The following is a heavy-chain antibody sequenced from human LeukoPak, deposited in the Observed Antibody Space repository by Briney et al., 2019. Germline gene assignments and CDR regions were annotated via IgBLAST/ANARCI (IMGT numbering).Heavy chain of an antibody. J-gene: IGHJ4*02. CDR3: ARLIVVVPAALFDY. V-gene: IGHV3-7*01. Sequence: GGSLRLSCAASGFTFSNYWMSWVRQAPGKGLEWVANINQAGSEKNYVDSVKGRFTISRDNSKNTLYLQMNSLRAEDTAVYYCARLIVVVPAALFDYWGQGTLATVSS. CDR2: INQAGSEK. D-gene: IGHD2-2*01. CDR1: GFTFSNYW.